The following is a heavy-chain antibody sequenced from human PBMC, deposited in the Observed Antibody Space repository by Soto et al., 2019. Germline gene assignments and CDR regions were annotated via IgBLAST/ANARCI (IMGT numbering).Heavy chain of an antibody. J-gene: IGHJ4*02. Sequence: GGSLRLSCAASGFTFSSYAMSWVRQAPGKGLEWVSAISGSGGSTYYADSVKGRFTISRDNSKNTLYLQMNSLRAEDTAVYYCAKDKEGSSGWYYFDYWGQGTLVTVSS. V-gene: IGHV3-23*01. CDR1: GFTFSSYA. CDR2: ISGSGGST. D-gene: IGHD6-19*01. CDR3: AKDKEGSSGWYYFDY.